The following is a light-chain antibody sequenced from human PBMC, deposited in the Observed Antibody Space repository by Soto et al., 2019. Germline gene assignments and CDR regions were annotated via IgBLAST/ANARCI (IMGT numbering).Light chain of an antibody. Sequence: QSVLTQPPSVSGAPGQRVTISCTGSSSNIGAGYDVHWYQQLPGTAPKILIYGNTNRPSGVPDRFSGSKSGTSASLAITGLQDEDEADYYCQSYDSSLSVVFGGGTKLTVL. CDR1: SSNIGAGYD. CDR3: QSYDSSLSVV. V-gene: IGLV1-40*01. CDR2: GNT. J-gene: IGLJ2*01.